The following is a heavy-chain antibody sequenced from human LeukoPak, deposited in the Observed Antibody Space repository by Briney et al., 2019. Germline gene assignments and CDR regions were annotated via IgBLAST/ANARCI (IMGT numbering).Heavy chain of an antibody. CDR3: ARGAQYYDFWSGLHD. CDR1: GYTFTSYG. J-gene: IGHJ4*02. D-gene: IGHD3-3*01. V-gene: IGHV1-18*01. Sequence: ASVKVSCKASGYTFTSYGISWVRQAPGQGLEWMGWISAYNGNTNYAQKLQGRVTMTTDTSTSTAYMELSSLRSEDTAVYYCARGAQYYDFWSGLHDWGQGTLVTVSS. CDR2: ISAYNGNT.